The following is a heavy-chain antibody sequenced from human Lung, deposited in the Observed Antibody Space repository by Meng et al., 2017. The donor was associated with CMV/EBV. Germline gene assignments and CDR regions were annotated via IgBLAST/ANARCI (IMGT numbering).Heavy chain of an antibody. V-gene: IGHV3-30-3*01. CDR2: ISYDGTNK. Sequence: SXKISCAASGFTFSSYAMHWVRQAPGKGLEWVAVISYDGTNKYYADSVKGRFTISRDNSKNTLYLQMNSLRAEDTAVCYCARDQCDDWGQGKLV. CDR1: GFTFSSYA. D-gene: IGHD6-19*01. CDR3: ARDQCDD. J-gene: IGHJ4*02.